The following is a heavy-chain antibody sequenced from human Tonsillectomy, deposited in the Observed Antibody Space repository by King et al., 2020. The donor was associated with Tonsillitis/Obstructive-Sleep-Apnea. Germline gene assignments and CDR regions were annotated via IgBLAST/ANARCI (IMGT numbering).Heavy chain of an antibody. Sequence: VQLVESGGGLVQPGGSLRLSCAASGFTFRSYWMHWVRQAPGKGLVWVSRSSSDGSSTNYADSVKVRFTTSRDNAKNTLHLQMNSLRAEDTAVYYCARVRCSGASCPLDAFDIWGQGTMVTVSS. CDR2: SSSDGSST. CDR1: GFTFRSYW. D-gene: IGHD2-15*01. V-gene: IGHV3-74*01. J-gene: IGHJ3*02. CDR3: ARVRCSGASCPLDAFDI.